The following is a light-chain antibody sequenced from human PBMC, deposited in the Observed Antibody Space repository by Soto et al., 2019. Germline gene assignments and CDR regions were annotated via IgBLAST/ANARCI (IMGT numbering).Light chain of an antibody. J-gene: IGLJ2*01. CDR2: DVT. V-gene: IGLV2-14*03. Sequence: QSALTQPASVSGSPGQSITISCTGTSSDVDGYDYVSWYQQHPGKAPKLLIYDVTDRPSGVSNRFSGSKSGNTASLTISGLQAEDEADYYCSSYTSSTTLFGGRTKLTVL. CDR1: SSDVDGYDY. CDR3: SSYTSSTTL.